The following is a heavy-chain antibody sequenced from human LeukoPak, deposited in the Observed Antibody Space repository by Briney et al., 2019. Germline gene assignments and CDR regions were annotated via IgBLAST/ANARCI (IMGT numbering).Heavy chain of an antibody. CDR1: GHSISSGRYY. Sequence: SDTLSLTCTVSGHSISSGRYYWSWIRQPAGRGLEWIGRIYTSGSTNYNPSLKSRVTISVGTSKNQFSLKLSSVTAADTAVYYCAREGYVEELDYWGQGTLVTVSS. V-gene: IGHV4-61*02. CDR3: AREGYVEELDY. CDR2: IYTSGST. D-gene: IGHD5-12*01. J-gene: IGHJ4*02.